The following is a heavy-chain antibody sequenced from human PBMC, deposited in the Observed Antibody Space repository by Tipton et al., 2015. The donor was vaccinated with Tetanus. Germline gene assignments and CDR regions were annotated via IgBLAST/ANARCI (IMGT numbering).Heavy chain of an antibody. D-gene: IGHD2-2*01. CDR1: SGSISSSNYH. J-gene: IGHJ6*02. V-gene: IGHV4-39*01. CDR2: IHYSGST. CDR3: ARHVYGFGALLTPAATHYYYGMDV. Sequence: TLSLTCIVSSGSISSSNYHWGWIRQPPGKGLEWIGSIHYSGSTYYKPSLKSRVTISVDTSKNQFSLKLSSVTAADTAVYYCARHVYGFGALLTPAATHYYYGMDVWGQGTTVTVSS.